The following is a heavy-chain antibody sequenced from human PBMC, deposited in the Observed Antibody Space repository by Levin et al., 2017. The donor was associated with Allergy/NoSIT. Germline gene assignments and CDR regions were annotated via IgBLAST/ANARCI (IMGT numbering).Heavy chain of an antibody. V-gene: IGHV1-69*02. Sequence: VASVKVSCTASGGTFSRYTLNWVRQVPGQGLEWMGRIIPILGIANYAQRFQGRVTITADNSTSTGYMELTSLRSEDTAVYYCARGLDYWGQGTLVTVSS. J-gene: IGHJ4*02. D-gene: IGHD3/OR15-3a*01. CDR2: IIPILGIA. CDR1: GGTFSRYT. CDR3: ARGLDY.